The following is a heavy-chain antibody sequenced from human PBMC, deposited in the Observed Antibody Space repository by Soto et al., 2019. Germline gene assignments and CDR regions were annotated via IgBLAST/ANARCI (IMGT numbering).Heavy chain of an antibody. V-gene: IGHV1-69*13. D-gene: IGHD4-17*01. Sequence: SVKVSCKASGGTFSSYAISWVRQAPGQGLEWMGGIIPIFGTANYAQKFQGRVTITADESTSTAYMELSSLRSEDTAVYYCARESEDYGAVRAYWGQGTLVTVSS. CDR2: IIPIFGTA. J-gene: IGHJ4*02. CDR1: GGTFSSYA. CDR3: ARESEDYGAVRAY.